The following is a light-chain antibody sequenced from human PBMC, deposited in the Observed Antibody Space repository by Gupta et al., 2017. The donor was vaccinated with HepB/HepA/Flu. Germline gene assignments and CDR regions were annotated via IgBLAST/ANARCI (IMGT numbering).Light chain of an antibody. V-gene: IGLV3-1*01. Sequence: SYELTQPPSVSASPGQTASITCSGDKLGDKYACWYQQKPGQSPVLVIYQDSKRPSGIPERFSGSNSGNTATLTISGTQARDEADYYCQAWDSSTVVFGGGTKLTVL. CDR2: QDS. CDR3: QAWDSSTVV. J-gene: IGLJ2*01. CDR1: KLGDKY.